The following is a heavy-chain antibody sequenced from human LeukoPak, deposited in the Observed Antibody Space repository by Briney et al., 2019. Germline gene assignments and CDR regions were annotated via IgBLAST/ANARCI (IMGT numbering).Heavy chain of an antibody. Sequence: GESLQISCKASGYSFMNYWIGWVRQMPGKGLEWMGIIYPDDSTVRYSPSFQGQVIFSVDKSISTAYLQWSSLKASDTAIYYCVRSLPGDTSGFYYCDSWGQGTLVTVSS. CDR1: GYSFMNYW. D-gene: IGHD3-16*01. CDR3: VRSLPGDTSGFYYCDS. V-gene: IGHV5-51*01. CDR2: IYPDDSTV. J-gene: IGHJ4*02.